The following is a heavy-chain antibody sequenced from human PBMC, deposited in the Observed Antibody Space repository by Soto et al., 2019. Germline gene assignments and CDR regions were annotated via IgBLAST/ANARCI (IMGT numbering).Heavy chain of an antibody. D-gene: IGHD5-12*01. CDR2: IWFDGTNK. CDR1: GFTFSSYG. Sequence: AGSLRLSCAASGFTFSSYGMHWVRQAPGKGLEWVAVIWFDGTNKYYADSVKGRFTISRDNSKNTLYLQMNSLRAEDTAVYYCARDRGYSGYDSPRYYYGMDVWGQGT. CDR3: ARDRGYSGYDSPRYYYGMDV. J-gene: IGHJ6*02. V-gene: IGHV3-33*01.